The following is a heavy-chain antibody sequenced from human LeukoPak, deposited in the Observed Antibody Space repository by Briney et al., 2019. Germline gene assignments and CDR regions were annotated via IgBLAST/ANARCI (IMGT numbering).Heavy chain of an antibody. J-gene: IGHJ4*02. CDR3: AREPCYQGSGNFDF. Sequence: PSETLSLTCTVSGGSISGYHWSWIRQPAGKGLEWIGRMYSTGSNNYNPSLKSRVTMSVDTSKNQFSLRLSSATAADTAVYYCAREPCYQGSGNFDFWGQGTLVTVSS. CDR2: MYSTGSN. D-gene: IGHD3-10*01. V-gene: IGHV4-4*07. CDR1: GGSISGYH.